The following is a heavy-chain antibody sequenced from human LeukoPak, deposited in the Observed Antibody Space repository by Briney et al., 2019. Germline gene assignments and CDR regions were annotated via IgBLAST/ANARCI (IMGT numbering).Heavy chain of an antibody. V-gene: IGHV5-51*01. Sequence: GESLKISFEGSGYSFTSYWIGWGRPMPGKGEGWMGIIYPGDSDTRYSPSFQGQVTISADKSISTAYLQWSSLKASDTAMYYCARGRGAAASWFDPWGQGTLVTVSS. CDR3: ARGRGAAASWFDP. D-gene: IGHD6-13*01. CDR2: IYPGDSDT. CDR1: GYSFTSYW. J-gene: IGHJ5*02.